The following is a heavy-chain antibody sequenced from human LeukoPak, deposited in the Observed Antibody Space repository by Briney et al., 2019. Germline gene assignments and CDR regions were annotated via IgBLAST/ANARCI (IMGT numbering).Heavy chain of an antibody. Sequence: SETLSLTCTVSGGSISSSSYYWGWIRQPPGKGLEWIGSIYYSGSTYYNPSLKSRVTISVDTSKNQFSLKLSSVTAADTAVYYCASQRITMIVVASGWFDPWGQGTLVTVSS. V-gene: IGHV4-39*01. CDR2: IYYSGST. CDR1: GGSISSSSYY. D-gene: IGHD3-22*01. J-gene: IGHJ5*02. CDR3: ASQRITMIVVASGWFDP.